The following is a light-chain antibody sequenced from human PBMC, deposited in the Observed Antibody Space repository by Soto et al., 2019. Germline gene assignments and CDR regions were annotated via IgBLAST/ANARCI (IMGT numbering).Light chain of an antibody. CDR2: KAS. Sequence: DIQMTQSPSSLSGSVGDRVTITCRASQTISSWLAWYQQKPGKAPKLLIYKASTLKSGVPSRFSGSGSGTDFTLTISRLEPEDFGVYYCQQYGRSPWTFGQGTKVDIK. J-gene: IGKJ1*01. CDR3: QQYGRSPWT. V-gene: IGKV1-5*03. CDR1: QTISSW.